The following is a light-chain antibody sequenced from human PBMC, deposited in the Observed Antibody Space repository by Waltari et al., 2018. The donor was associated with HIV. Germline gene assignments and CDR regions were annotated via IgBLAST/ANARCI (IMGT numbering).Light chain of an antibody. CDR2: GHS. CDR3: QSYDSRLSGSV. J-gene: IGLJ3*02. CDR1: SSNIGTGSD. V-gene: IGLV1-40*01. Sequence: QSALTQPPSVSGAPGQRVTISCTGTSSNIGTGSDVPWYQQHPGTAPNLLIFGHSYRPSGVPDRFSGSKSGTSASLASTGLQAEDEAYYYCQSYDSRLSGSVFGGGTKLTVL.